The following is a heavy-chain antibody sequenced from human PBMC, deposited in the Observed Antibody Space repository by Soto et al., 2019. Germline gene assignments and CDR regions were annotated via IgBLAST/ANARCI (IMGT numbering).Heavy chain of an antibody. V-gene: IGHV4-4*02. CDR1: SDSISSSYW. Sequence: QVQLKESGPGLVKPSGTLSLTCAVSSDSISSSYWWSWVRQSPGKGLEWIGEISSSGSTNYNPSLKSRVSISVDRSESQFSLKLSSVTAADTAVYYCARTRGLLTYYYYMDVWGKRTTVSVSS. D-gene: IGHD4-17*01. J-gene: IGHJ6*03. CDR2: ISSSGST. CDR3: ARTRGLLTYYYYMDV.